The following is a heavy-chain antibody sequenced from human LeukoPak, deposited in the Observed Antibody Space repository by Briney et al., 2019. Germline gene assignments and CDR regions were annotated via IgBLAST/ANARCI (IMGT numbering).Heavy chain of an antibody. D-gene: IGHD2-21*02. Sequence: PSETLSLTCSVSDGSITRSSYYWGWIRQTPGEGLDWIGSIYYSGIAYYNPSLQGRVTTSVDTSKNQFSLKLNSVTVADTAVYFCARLRVTTGFDYWGQGIPVTVSS. CDR3: ARLRVTTGFDY. J-gene: IGHJ4*02. CDR2: IYYSGIA. V-gene: IGHV4-39*01. CDR1: DGSITRSSYY.